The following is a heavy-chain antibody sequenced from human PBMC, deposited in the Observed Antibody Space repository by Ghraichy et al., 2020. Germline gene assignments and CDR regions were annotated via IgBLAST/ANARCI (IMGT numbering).Heavy chain of an antibody. Sequence: GGSLRLSCAASGFNFSNYNMNWVRQAPGKGLEWVSSIGSSSNYIYYADSVKGRFTISRDNAKNSLYLQMNSLRAEDTAVYYCARDVRQHNPMTTREYFDYWGQGTLITVSS. CDR2: IGSSSNYI. CDR3: ARDVRQHNPMTTREYFDY. CDR1: GFNFSNYN. D-gene: IGHD3-10*02. J-gene: IGHJ4*02. V-gene: IGHV3-21*01.